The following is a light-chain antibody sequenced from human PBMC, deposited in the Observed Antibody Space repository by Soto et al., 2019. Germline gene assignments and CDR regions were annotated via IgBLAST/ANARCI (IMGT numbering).Light chain of an antibody. V-gene: IGKV3-20*01. CDR1: QSVSSSY. CDR2: GAS. Sequence: EIVLTQSPGTLSLSPGERATLSCRASQSVSSSYLACYQQKPGQAPRLLIYGASSRATGIPDRFSGSGSGTAFTLTISRLEPEDFAMYYCQQCDTSPLTFGGGTKVEIK. J-gene: IGKJ4*01. CDR3: QQCDTSPLT.